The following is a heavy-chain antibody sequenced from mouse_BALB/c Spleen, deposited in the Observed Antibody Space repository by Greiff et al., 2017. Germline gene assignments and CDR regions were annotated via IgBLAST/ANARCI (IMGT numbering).Heavy chain of an antibody. CDR2: ISDGGSYT. CDR3: ARDDHYGNYAWFAY. Sequence: EVMLVESGGGLVKPGGSLKLSCAASGFTFSDYYMYWVRQTPEKRLEWVATISDGGSYTYYPDSVKGRFTISRDNAKNNLYLQMSSLKSEDTAMYYCARDDHYGNYAWFAYWGQGTLVTVSA. V-gene: IGHV5-4*02. J-gene: IGHJ3*01. D-gene: IGHD2-1*01. CDR1: GFTFSDYY.